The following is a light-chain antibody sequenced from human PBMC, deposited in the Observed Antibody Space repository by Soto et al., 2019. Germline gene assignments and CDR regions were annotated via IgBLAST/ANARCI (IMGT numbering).Light chain of an antibody. CDR3: SSYTITHIPVI. CDR1: SSDVGAYDY. Sequence: QSALTQPASVSGSPGQSITISCTGTSSDVGAYDYVSWYQQHPGKAPELMIYEVSNRPSGVSNRFSGSKSDNTASLTITGLQAEDEASYYCSSYTITHIPVIFGGGTKLTVL. V-gene: IGLV2-14*01. J-gene: IGLJ2*01. CDR2: EVS.